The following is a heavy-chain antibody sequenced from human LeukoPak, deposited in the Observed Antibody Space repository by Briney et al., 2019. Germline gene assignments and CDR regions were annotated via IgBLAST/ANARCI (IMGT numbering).Heavy chain of an antibody. CDR2: INPNSGGT. J-gene: IGHJ5*02. CDR1: GYTFTGYY. Sequence: ASVKVSCKASGYTFTGYYMNWVRQAPGQGLEWMGRINPNSGGTNYAQKFQGRVTMTRDMSISTVYMELSSLRSDDTAVYYCARVSVDLELNLSRAADLNWFDPSGQGTLVTVSS. CDR3: ARVSVDLELNLSRAADLNWFDP. V-gene: IGHV1-2*06. D-gene: IGHD1-7*01.